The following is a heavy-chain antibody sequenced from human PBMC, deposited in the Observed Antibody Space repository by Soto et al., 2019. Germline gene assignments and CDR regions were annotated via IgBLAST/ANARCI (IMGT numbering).Heavy chain of an antibody. CDR3: ARPYCSGGSCYQLLYYYYGMDV. Sequence: EVQLLESGGGLVQPGGSLRLSCAVSGFTFSSYAMSWVRQAPGKGLEWVSAISGSGGSTYYADSVKGRFTISRDNSKNTLYLQMNSLRAEDTAVYYCARPYCSGGSCYQLLYYYYGMDVWGQGTTVTVSS. J-gene: IGHJ6*02. D-gene: IGHD2-15*01. CDR1: GFTFSSYA. CDR2: ISGSGGST. V-gene: IGHV3-23*01.